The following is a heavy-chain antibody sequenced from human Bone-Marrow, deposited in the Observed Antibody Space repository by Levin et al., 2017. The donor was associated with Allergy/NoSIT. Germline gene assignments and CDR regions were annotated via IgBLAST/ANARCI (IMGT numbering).Heavy chain of an antibody. CDR2: LWYDGSRE. V-gene: IGHV3-33*01. CDR3: ATYFRDYYYLGS. J-gene: IGHJ4*02. Sequence: GESLKISCEASGFRFSGSGMLWVRQAPGKGLEFVALLWYDGSRENYADPVKGRFTISKDNSRDTLFLHMNSLRAEDTAVYYCATYFRDYYYLGSWGQGTLVTVSS. CDR1: GFRFSGSG. D-gene: IGHD4-17*01.